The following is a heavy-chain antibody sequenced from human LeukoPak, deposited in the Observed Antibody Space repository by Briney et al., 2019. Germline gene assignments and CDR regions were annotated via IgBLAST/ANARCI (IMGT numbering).Heavy chain of an antibody. D-gene: IGHD2-2*01. CDR1: GFTFSSYA. J-gene: IGHJ3*02. CDR2: ISYDGSNK. CDR3: ARDLVPAATLYAFDI. V-gene: IGHV3-30-3*01. Sequence: GGSLRLSCAASGFTFSSYAMHWVRQAPGKGLEWVAVISYDGSNKYYADSVKGRFTISGDNSKNTLYLQMNSLRAEDTAVYYCARDLVPAATLYAFDIWGQGTMVTVSS.